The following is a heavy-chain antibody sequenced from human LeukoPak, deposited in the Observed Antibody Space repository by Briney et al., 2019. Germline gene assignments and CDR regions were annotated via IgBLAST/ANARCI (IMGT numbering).Heavy chain of an antibody. V-gene: IGHV4-61*05. Sequence: SETLSLTCTVSGGSISSSSYYWGWIRQPPGKGLEWIGCGHYSGTTNYNPSLKSRVTISLDTSKNQFSLKLSSVTAADTAVYYCARGYSPWYRSSSLYFDLWGRGTLVTVSS. D-gene: IGHD6-6*01. CDR3: ARGYSPWYRSSSLYFDL. CDR1: GGSISSSSYY. J-gene: IGHJ2*01. CDR2: GHYSGTT.